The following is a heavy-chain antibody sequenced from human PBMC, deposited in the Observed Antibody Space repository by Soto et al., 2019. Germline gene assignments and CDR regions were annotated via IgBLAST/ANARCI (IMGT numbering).Heavy chain of an antibody. CDR1: GGTFSSYA. Sequence: SVKVSCKASGGTFSSYAISWVRQAPGQGLEWMGGIIPIFGTANYAQKFQGRVTITADKSTSTAYMELSSLRSEDTAVYYCARDRAHYYGSGSYYNAFDYWGQGTLVTAPQ. D-gene: IGHD3-10*01. CDR2: IIPIFGTA. V-gene: IGHV1-69*06. J-gene: IGHJ4*02. CDR3: ARDRAHYYGSGSYYNAFDY.